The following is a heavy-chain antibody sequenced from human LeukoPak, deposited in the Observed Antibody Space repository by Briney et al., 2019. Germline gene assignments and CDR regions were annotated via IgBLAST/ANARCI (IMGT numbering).Heavy chain of an antibody. CDR1: GGSFSVYY. CDR3: ARGRNTSTRGGYYFDY. J-gene: IGHJ4*02. D-gene: IGHD2-2*01. V-gene: IGHV4-34*01. CDR2: INHSGST. Sequence: PSETLSLTCAVYGGSFSVYYWSWIRQPPGKGLEWIGEINHSGSTNYNPSLKSRVTISVDTSKNQFSLKLSSVTAADTAVYYCARGRNTSTRGGYYFDYWGQGTLVTVSS.